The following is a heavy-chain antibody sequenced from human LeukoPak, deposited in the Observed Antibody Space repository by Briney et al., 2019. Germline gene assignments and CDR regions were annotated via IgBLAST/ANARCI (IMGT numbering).Heavy chain of an antibody. D-gene: IGHD3-10*01. CDR2: ISYSGANS. Sequence: PGGSLRLSCAASGFTFSGSAMSWVRQAPGEGLEWVSLISYSGANSYYTDSVRGRFTVSRDNSKNTLYLQMNSLRAEDTALYYCAKGLDGSGSYSPLDYWGQGTLLTVSS. CDR1: GFTFSGSA. V-gene: IGHV3-23*01. CDR3: AKGLDGSGSYSPLDY. J-gene: IGHJ4*02.